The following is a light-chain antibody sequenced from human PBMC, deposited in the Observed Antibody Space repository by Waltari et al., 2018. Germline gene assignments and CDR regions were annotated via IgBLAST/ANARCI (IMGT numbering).Light chain of an antibody. CDR3: QQYNNFPFT. Sequence: DIQMTQSPSTLSASVGDRVTITCRPSQSFGGSLAWFQQKPGKAPKLLIYGASTLEPGVPSRFSGSGSGTEFTLTVSSLQPDDFATYYCQQYNNFPFTFGPGTTV. CDR1: QSFGGS. J-gene: IGKJ3*01. V-gene: IGKV1-5*01. CDR2: GAS.